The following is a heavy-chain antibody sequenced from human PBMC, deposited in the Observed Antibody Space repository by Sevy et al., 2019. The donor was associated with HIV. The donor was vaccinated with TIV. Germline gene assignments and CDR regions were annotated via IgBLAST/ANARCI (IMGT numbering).Heavy chain of an antibody. CDR3: AKDYYYGSGSYYNAGYFDY. J-gene: IGHJ4*02. CDR1: GFTFSSYG. D-gene: IGHD3-10*01. V-gene: IGHV3-30*18. Sequence: GGSLRLSCAASGFTFSSYGMHWARQAPGKGLEWVAVISYDGSNKYYADSVKGRFTISRDNSKNTLYLQMNSLRAEDTAVYYCAKDYYYGSGSYYNAGYFDYWGQGTLVTVSS. CDR2: ISYDGSNK.